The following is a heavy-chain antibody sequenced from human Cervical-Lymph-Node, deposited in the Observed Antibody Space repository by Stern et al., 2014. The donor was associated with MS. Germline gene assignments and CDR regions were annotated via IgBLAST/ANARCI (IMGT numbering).Heavy chain of an antibody. Sequence: VQLLESGAEVKKPGASVKVSCKASGYSFTRNAIHWVRQAPGQRLEWMGWVNDGSGDTKYSEKLQGRVTITRDTSASTAYMELSSLDPEDTAVYYCARVEKGDSYGYWGQGTLITVSS. CDR3: ARVEKGDSYGY. V-gene: IGHV1-3*01. J-gene: IGHJ4*02. D-gene: IGHD2-21*02. CDR1: GYSFTRNA. CDR2: VNDGSGDT.